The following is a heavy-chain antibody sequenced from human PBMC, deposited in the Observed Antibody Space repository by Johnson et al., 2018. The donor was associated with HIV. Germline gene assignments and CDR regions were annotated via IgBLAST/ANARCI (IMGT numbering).Heavy chain of an antibody. CDR3: ATVGRTTATAQSAFHM. Sequence: VQLVESGGGVVQPGRSLRLSCVGSGFTFSNYALHCVRQAPGKGLEWVALISYDGNHKNYADSVKGRFTISRDNSKTTLFLQMNSLRPEDTAVYYCATVGRTTATAQSAFHMWGQGTLVTVSS. V-gene: IGHV3-30*04. D-gene: IGHD1-1*01. J-gene: IGHJ3*02. CDR2: ISYDGNHK. CDR1: GFTFSNYA.